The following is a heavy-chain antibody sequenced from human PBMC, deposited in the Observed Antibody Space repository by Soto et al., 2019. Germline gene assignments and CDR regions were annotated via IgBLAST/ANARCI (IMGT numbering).Heavy chain of an antibody. V-gene: IGHV3-48*01. Sequence: EVQLVESGGGLVQPGGSLRLSCAASGFTFSSYSMNWVRQAPGKGLEWVSYISSSSSTIYYADSVKGRFTISRDNAKNSLYLQMNSLSAEDTAVYYCARPLLGSGRYFQHWGQGTLVTVSS. D-gene: IGHD3-10*01. CDR2: ISSSSSTI. CDR1: GFTFSSYS. J-gene: IGHJ1*01. CDR3: ARPLLGSGRYFQH.